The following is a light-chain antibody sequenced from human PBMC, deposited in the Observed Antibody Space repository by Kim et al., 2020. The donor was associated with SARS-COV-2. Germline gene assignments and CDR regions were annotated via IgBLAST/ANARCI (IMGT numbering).Light chain of an antibody. CDR2: QDN. CDR1: KFGDKY. V-gene: IGLV3-1*01. J-gene: IGLJ3*02. CDR3: QAWDVNWV. Sequence: SYELTQPPSVSVSPGQTASITCSGDKFGDKYVCWYQQKPGQSPVLVIYQDNKRPSGIPERFSGSNSGNTATLTISGTQTLDEADYYCQAWDVNWVFGGGT.